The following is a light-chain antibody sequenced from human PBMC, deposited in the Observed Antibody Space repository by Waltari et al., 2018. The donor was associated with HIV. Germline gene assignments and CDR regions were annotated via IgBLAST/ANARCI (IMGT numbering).Light chain of an antibody. Sequence: SYVLTRPPSVSVAPGQTASNTCGGHNIGTKNLQCYHQRPGQAPVLVVSDDSDRPSDIPERFSGSNSANTATLSISRVEAGDEADYYCQVWDYNSDRWVFGGGTKLTVL. CDR1: NIGTKN. V-gene: IGLV3-21*02. J-gene: IGLJ3*02. CDR3: QVWDYNSDRWV. CDR2: DDS.